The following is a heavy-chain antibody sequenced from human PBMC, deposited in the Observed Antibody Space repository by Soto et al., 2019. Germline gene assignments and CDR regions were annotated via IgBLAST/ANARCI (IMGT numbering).Heavy chain of an antibody. CDR1: GFTFSSSG. CDR3: VRDIFCSSGEQNY. J-gene: IGHJ4*02. CDR2: IYYDGSNK. V-gene: IGHV3-33*01. Sequence: QVQLVESGGGVVQPGRSLRLSCEASGFTFSSSGMHWVRQAPGKGLEWVAAIYYDGSNKYYADSVKGRFTIARDNSNNTLYLQMNSLRVEDTAVYYCVRDIFCSSGEQNYWGQGTLVTVSS. D-gene: IGHD2-2*01.